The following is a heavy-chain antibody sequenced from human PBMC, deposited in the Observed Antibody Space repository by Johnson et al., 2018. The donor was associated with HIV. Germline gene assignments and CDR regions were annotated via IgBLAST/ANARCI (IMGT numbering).Heavy chain of an antibody. J-gene: IGHJ3*02. D-gene: IGHD3-16*01. CDR1: GLTFSNYA. CDR2: IGASGGRT. CDR3: AKPRYYDNAFEM. V-gene: IGHV3-23*04. Sequence: LVESGGGLVQPGGSLRLSCAASGLTFSNYAMSWVRQGPGKGLEWVSAIGASGGRTFYADSVKGRFTISRDNSKNTLYLQMNSLRAEDTAVYYCAKPRYYDNAFEMWGQGTMVTVSS.